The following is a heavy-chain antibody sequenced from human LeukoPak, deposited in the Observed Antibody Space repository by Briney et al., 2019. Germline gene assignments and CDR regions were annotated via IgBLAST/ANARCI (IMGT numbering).Heavy chain of an antibody. CDR1: GFTFSSYS. D-gene: IGHD3-3*01. J-gene: IGHJ6*03. V-gene: IGHV3-21*01. Sequence: GGSLRLSCAASGFTFSSYSMNWVRQAPGKGLEWVSSISSSSSYIYYADSVKGRFTISRDNAKNSLYLQMNSLRAEDTAVYYCARETKPQRITIFGVVTRRYYYYMDVWGKGTTVTVSS. CDR3: ARETKPQRITIFGVVTRRYYYYMDV. CDR2: ISSSSSYI.